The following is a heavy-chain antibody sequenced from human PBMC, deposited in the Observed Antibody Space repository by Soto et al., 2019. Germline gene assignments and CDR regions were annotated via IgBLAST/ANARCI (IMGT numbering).Heavy chain of an antibody. J-gene: IGHJ4*02. CDR1: GYTFTSYA. V-gene: IGHV1-24*01. D-gene: IGHD3-3*01. CDR2: FDPEDGET. CDR3: ATGEYTIFGVV. Sequence: GASVKVSCKASGYTFTSYAMHWVRQAPGQRLEWMGGFDPEDGETIYAQKFQGRVTMTEDTSTDTAYMELSSLRSEDTAVYYCATGEYTIFGVVWGQGTLVTVSS.